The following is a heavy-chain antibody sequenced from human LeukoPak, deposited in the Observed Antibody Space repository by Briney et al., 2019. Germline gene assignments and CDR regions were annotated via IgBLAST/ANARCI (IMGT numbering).Heavy chain of an antibody. CDR1: GFTFGDYA. CDR3: TRDRPIDY. CDR2: IRNKADGGAT. Sequence: GQSLRLSSTTSGFTFGDYAMSWFRQAPGKGLERVGFIRNKADGGATAYAASVKGRFTISRDDSNSIAYLQMNSLKIEDTAVYYCTRDRPIDYWGQGILVTVSS. V-gene: IGHV3-49*03. J-gene: IGHJ4*02.